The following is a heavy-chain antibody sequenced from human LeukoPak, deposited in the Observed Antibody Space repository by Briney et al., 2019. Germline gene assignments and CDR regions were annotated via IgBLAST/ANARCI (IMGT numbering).Heavy chain of an antibody. CDR2: ISGGGGST. CDR3: AREVAVADTTGTNWFDP. D-gene: IGHD6-19*01. V-gene: IGHV3-23*01. Sequence: GGSLRLSCAASGFTFSSYDMSWVRQAPGKGLEWVSTISGGGGSTYYADSVKGRFTISRDNSKNTLYLQMNSLRAEDTAVYYCAREVAVADTTGTNWFDPWGQGTLVTVSS. CDR1: GFTFSSYD. J-gene: IGHJ5*02.